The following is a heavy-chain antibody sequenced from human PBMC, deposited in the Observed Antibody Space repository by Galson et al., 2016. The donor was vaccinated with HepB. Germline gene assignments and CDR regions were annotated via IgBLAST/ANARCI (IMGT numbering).Heavy chain of an antibody. Sequence: QSGAEVKKPGESLKISCKGSGYRFANYWIGWVRQMPGKGLESMGIVYPGNSEIRYSPSFQGQVTISADKSITTVYLQWNSLKASDGAIYYCARHECRGSDCFNAYDFWGQGTVVTVSS. CDR2: VYPGNSEI. D-gene: IGHD2-21*02. J-gene: IGHJ3*01. CDR1: GYRFANYW. V-gene: IGHV5-51*01. CDR3: ARHECRGSDCFNAYDF.